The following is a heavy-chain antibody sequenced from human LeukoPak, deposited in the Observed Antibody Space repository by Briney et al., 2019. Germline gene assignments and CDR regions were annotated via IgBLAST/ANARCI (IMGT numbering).Heavy chain of an antibody. D-gene: IGHD3-3*01. V-gene: IGHV3-30*04. CDR3: AREATWGEWYFDH. CDR2: IADDGGVK. J-gene: IGHJ4*02. CDR1: GFTFSSYA. Sequence: GVSLRLSCAASGFTFSSYAMHWVRQAPGKGLEWVAVIADDGGVKQYADSVKGRFTVSRDNSKSTLYLQMNGLSVEHTAIYYCAREATWGEWYFDHWGQGTPVTVSS.